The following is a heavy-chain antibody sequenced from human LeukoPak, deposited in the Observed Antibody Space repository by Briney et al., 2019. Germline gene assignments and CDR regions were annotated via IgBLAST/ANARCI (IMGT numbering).Heavy chain of an antibody. D-gene: IGHD4-17*01. J-gene: IGHJ4*02. CDR3: ARVGYGDSQIAY. CDR1: GFTFSSYA. Sequence: GGSLRLSCAASGFTFSSYAMHWVRQAPGKGLEYVSAISSNGGSTYYANSVKGRFTISRDNSKNTLYLQMGSLRAEDMAVYYCARVGYGDSQIAYWGQGTLVTVSS. CDR2: ISSNGGST. V-gene: IGHV3-64*01.